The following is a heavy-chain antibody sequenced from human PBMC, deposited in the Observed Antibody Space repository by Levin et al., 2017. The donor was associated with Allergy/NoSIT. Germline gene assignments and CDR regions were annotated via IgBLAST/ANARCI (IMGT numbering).Heavy chain of an antibody. J-gene: IGHJ6*03. CDR3: ARHWYCSSTSCYGRGDYDDYYMDV. D-gene: IGHD2-2*01. Sequence: SETLSLTCTVSGGSISSSSYYWGWIRQPPGKGLEWIGSIYYSGSTYYNPSLKSRVTISVDTSKNQFSLKLSSVTAADTAVYYCARHWYCSSTSCYGRGDYDDYYMDVWGKGTTVTVSS. V-gene: IGHV4-39*01. CDR2: IYYSGST. CDR1: GGSISSSSYY.